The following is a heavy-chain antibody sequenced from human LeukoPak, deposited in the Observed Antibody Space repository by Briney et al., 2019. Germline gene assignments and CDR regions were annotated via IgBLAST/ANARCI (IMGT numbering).Heavy chain of an antibody. D-gene: IGHD6-19*01. Sequence: PGGSLRLSCAASGFTFSSYAMSWVRQAPGKGLEWVSAISGSGGSTYYADSVKGRFTISRDNSKNTLYLQMNSLRAEDTAVYYCANDLGGAVAKSFDYWGQGTLVTVSS. CDR1: GFTFSSYA. J-gene: IGHJ4*02. CDR3: ANDLGGAVAKSFDY. CDR2: ISGSGGST. V-gene: IGHV3-23*01.